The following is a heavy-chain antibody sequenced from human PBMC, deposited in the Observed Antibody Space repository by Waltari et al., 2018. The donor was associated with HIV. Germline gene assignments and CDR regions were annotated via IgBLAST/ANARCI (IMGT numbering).Heavy chain of an antibody. CDR3: ARVWYSSSRGEPDY. D-gene: IGHD6-13*01. Sequence: EVQLVESGGGLVKPGGSLRLSCVVSGFTFRSYSMNWVRQAPGKGLEWVSTISSSGSYIDDADSLKGRFTISRDNAKNSLYLQMNSLRAEDTAVYYCARVWYSSSRGEPDYWGQGALVTVSS. V-gene: IGHV3-21*01. CDR2: ISSSGSYI. J-gene: IGHJ4*02. CDR1: GFTFRSYS.